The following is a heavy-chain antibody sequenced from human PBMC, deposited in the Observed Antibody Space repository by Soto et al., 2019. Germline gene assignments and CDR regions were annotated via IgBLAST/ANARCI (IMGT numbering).Heavy chain of an antibody. D-gene: IGHD4-17*01. V-gene: IGHV1-69*13. J-gene: IGHJ5*02. Sequence: ASVKVSCKASGGTFSSYAISWVRQAPGQGLEWMGGIIPIFGTANYAQKFQGRVTITADESTSTAYMELSSLRSEDTAVYYCARDHDYGDYVGEDNWFDPWGQGTLVTVSS. CDR1: GGTFSSYA. CDR3: ARDHDYGDYVGEDNWFDP. CDR2: IIPIFGTA.